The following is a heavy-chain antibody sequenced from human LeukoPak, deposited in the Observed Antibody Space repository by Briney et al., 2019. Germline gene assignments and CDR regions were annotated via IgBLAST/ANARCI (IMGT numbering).Heavy chain of an antibody. V-gene: IGHV1-69*04. Sequence: GASVKVSCKASGGTFSSYAISWVRQAPGQGLEWMGRIIPILGIANYAQKFQGRVTITADKSTSTAYMELSSLRSEDTAVYYCASGLARGPYYFDYWGQGTLVTVSS. CDR1: GGTFSSYA. CDR2: IIPILGIA. J-gene: IGHJ4*02. D-gene: IGHD3/OR15-3a*01. CDR3: ASGLARGPYYFDY.